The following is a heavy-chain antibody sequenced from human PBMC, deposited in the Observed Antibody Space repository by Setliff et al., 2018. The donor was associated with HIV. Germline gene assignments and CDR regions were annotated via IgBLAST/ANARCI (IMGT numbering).Heavy chain of an antibody. D-gene: IGHD1-7*01. Sequence: GGSLRLSCAASGLTDTYNYMSWVRQAPGKGLEWVSVIYAGGGTYYADSVKGRLTISRDNSKNMLYLQMDSLRAEDTAVYYCARGRNRNYVVYGMDVWGQGTTVTVSS. CDR2: IYAGGGT. CDR3: ARGRNRNYVVYGMDV. CDR1: GLTDTYNY. V-gene: IGHV3-53*01. J-gene: IGHJ6*02.